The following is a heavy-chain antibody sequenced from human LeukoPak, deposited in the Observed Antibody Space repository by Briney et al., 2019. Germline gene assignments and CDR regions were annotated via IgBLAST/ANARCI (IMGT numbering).Heavy chain of an antibody. J-gene: IGHJ4*02. CDR2: IRSKLNSYIT. CDR1: GFTFSDHH. V-gene: IGHV3-72*01. CDR3: TREEYCGANCYPDY. D-gene: IGHD2-21*01. Sequence: GGSLRLSCAASGFTFSDHHMDWVRQAPGKGLGWVGRIRSKLNSYITEYAASVKGIFTISRDDSKTSLWLQMNSLTTEGTPIYYCTREEYCGANCYPDYGGQGTLVTVSS.